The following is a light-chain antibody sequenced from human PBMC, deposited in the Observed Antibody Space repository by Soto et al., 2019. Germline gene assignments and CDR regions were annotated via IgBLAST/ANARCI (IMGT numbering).Light chain of an antibody. CDR1: QSLGKW. CDR2: DAS. Sequence: IVLTQSPATLSLSPGESATLSCRASQSLGKWLAWYQQKPGQAPRVLIYDASKRATGIPGRFSGSGSGTDFTLIISGLEAEDSAVYYCQHRANWPRAFGPGTTLEIK. CDR3: QHRANWPRA. J-gene: IGKJ3*01. V-gene: IGKV3-11*01.